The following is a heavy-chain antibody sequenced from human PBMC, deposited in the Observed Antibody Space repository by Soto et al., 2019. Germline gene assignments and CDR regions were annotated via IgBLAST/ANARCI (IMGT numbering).Heavy chain of an antibody. D-gene: IGHD6-19*01. Sequence: QVQLQESGPGLVKPSETLSLTCTVSGGSISSYYWSWIRQPPGKGLEWIGYIYYSGRPNYNPSLKSRVTISVDTSKNQFSLKLSSVTAADTAVYYCARDSSGWYDYWGQGTLVTVSS. J-gene: IGHJ4*02. V-gene: IGHV4-59*01. CDR3: ARDSSGWYDY. CDR1: GGSISSYY. CDR2: IYYSGRP.